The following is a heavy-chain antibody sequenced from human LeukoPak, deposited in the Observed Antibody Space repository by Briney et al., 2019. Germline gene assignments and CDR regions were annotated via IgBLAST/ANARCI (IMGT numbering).Heavy chain of an antibody. J-gene: IGHJ6*03. CDR1: GFTFDDYA. V-gene: IGHV3-9*01. Sequence: GGSLRLSCAASGFTFDDYAMHWVRQAPGKGLEWVARISWNSVRMDYVDSVKGRFTISRDNAKNSLYLQMNSLRAEDTAVYYCARDRRAPYYGFRSGYIDHYYMDVWGKGTTVTVSS. CDR3: ARDRRAPYYGFRSGYIDHYYMDV. CDR2: ISWNSVRM. D-gene: IGHD3-3*01.